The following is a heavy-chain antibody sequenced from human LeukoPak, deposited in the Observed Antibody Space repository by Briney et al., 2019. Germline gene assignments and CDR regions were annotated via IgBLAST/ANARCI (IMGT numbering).Heavy chain of an antibody. V-gene: IGHV4-61*01. CDR2: IYYSGST. CDR3: ARHYDSSGYHFDY. J-gene: IGHJ4*02. Sequence: SETLSLTCTVSGASVNSGSSYWSWIRQPPGKRLEWIGYIYYSGSTNYNPSLKSRVTISVDTSKNQFSLKLSSVTAADTAVYYCARHYDSSGYHFDYWGQGTLVTVSS. D-gene: IGHD3-22*01. CDR1: GASVNSGSSY.